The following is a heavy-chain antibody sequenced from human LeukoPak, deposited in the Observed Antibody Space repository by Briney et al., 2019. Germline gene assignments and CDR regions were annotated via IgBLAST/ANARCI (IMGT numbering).Heavy chain of an antibody. Sequence: SETLSLTCTVSGGSISNYYWSWIRQPAGKGLEWIGRIYTSGSTNYNPSLKSRVTMSVDTSKNQFSLKLSSVTAADTAVYYCARDYDSSGYYSYWGQGTLVTVSS. D-gene: IGHD3-22*01. CDR2: IYTSGST. CDR3: ARDYDSSGYYSY. J-gene: IGHJ4*02. CDR1: GGSISNYY. V-gene: IGHV4-4*07.